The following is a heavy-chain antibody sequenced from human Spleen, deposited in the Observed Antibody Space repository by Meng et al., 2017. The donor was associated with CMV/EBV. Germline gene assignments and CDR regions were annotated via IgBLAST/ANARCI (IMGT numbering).Heavy chain of an antibody. J-gene: IGHJ4*02. D-gene: IGHD3-3*01. CDR3: TREHLPVFAVGLPGDY. CDR1: GFTFGDYA. Sequence: GESLKISCTASGFTFGDYAMSWVRQAPGKGLEWVGLIRTKLYGETTEYAASVRGRFTISRDDSKNIAYLQMNSPKSEDTAVYFCTREHLPVFAVGLPGDYWGQGTLVTVSS. CDR2: IRTKLYGETT. V-gene: IGHV3-49*04.